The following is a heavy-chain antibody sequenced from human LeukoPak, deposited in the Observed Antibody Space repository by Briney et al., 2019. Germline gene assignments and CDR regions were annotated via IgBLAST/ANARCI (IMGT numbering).Heavy chain of an antibody. CDR2: IYYSGST. J-gene: IGHJ4*02. D-gene: IGHD3-22*01. CDR1: GGSISSSSYY. Sequence: SQTLSLTCTVSGGSISSSSYYWGWIRQPPGKGLEWIGSIYYSGSTYYNPSLKSRVTISVDTSKNQFSLKLSSVTAADTAVYYCARNYDSSGYYLTFDYWGQGTLVTVFS. CDR3: ARNYDSSGYYLTFDY. V-gene: IGHV4-39*01.